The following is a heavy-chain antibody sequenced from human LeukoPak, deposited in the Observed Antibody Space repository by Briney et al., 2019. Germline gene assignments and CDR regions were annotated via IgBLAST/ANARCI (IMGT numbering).Heavy chain of an antibody. V-gene: IGHV1-69*13. Sequence: ASVKVSCKASGGTFSSYAISWMRQAPGQGLEWMGGIIPIFGTANYAQKFQGRVTITADESTSTAYMELSSLRSEDTAVYYCASSSGYDFWRALRNWFDPWGQGTLVTVSS. J-gene: IGHJ5*02. CDR1: GGTFSSYA. CDR2: IIPIFGTA. CDR3: ASSSGYDFWRALRNWFDP. D-gene: IGHD3-3*01.